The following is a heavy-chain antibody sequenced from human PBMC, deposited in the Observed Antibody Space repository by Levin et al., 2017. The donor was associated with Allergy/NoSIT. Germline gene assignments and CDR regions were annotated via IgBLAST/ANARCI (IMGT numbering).Heavy chain of an antibody. CDR2: IDPSDSYT. J-gene: IGHJ3*02. CDR3: ARGQQLVCTFDI. CDR1: GYSFTSYW. D-gene: IGHD6-13*01. Sequence: KVSCKGSGYSFTSYWISWVRQMPGKGLEWMGRIDPSDSYTNYSPSFQGHVTISADKSISTAYLQWSSLKASDTAMYYCARGQQLVCTFDIWGQGTMVTVSS. V-gene: IGHV5-10-1*01.